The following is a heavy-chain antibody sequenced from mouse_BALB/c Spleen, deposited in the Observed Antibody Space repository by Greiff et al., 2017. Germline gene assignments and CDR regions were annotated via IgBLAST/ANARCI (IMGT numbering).Heavy chain of an antibody. V-gene: IGHV3-2*02. CDR1: GYSITSDYA. Sequence: EVKLQESGPGLVKPSQSLSLTCTVTGYSITSDYAWNWIRQFPGNKLEWMGYISYSGSTSYNPSLKSRISITRDTSKNQFFLQLNSVTTEDTATYYCAREGAMDYWGQGTSVTVSS. CDR2: ISYSGST. J-gene: IGHJ4*01. CDR3: AREGAMDY.